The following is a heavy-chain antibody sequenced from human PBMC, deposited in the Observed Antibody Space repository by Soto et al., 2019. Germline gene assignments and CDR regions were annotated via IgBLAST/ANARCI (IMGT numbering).Heavy chain of an antibody. CDR3: ARVGRLHLGELSFDY. D-gene: IGHD3-16*02. J-gene: IGHJ4*02. CDR1: GGSISSYY. CDR2: IYYSGST. V-gene: IGHV4-59*01. Sequence: SATLSLTCTVSGGSISSYYWSWIRQPPGKGLEWIGYIYYSGSTNYNPSLKSRVTISVDTSKNQFSLKLSSVTAADTAVYYCARVGRLHLGELSFDYWGQGTLVTVSS.